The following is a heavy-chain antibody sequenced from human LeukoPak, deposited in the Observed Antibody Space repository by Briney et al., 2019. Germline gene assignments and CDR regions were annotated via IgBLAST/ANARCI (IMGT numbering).Heavy chain of an antibody. V-gene: IGHV1-8*03. J-gene: IGHJ3*02. D-gene: IGHD3-10*01. CDR1: GYTFTSYD. Sequence: VASVKVSCKASGYTFTSYDINWVRQAPGQGLEWMGWMNPNSGNTGYAQKFQGRVTITRNTSISTAYMELSSLRSEDTAVYYCARATYYYGSGAYGAFDIWGQGTMVTVSS. CDR3: ARATYYYGSGAYGAFDI. CDR2: MNPNSGNT.